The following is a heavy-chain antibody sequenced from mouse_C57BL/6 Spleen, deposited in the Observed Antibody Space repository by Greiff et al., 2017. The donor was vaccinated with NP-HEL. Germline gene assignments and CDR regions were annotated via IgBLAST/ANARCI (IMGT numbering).Heavy chain of an antibody. J-gene: IGHJ2*01. D-gene: IGHD1-1*01. V-gene: IGHV1-82*01. CDR3: AREATVVAPYFDY. CDR2: IYPGDGDT. Sequence: VQRVESGPELVKPGASVKISCKASGYAFSSSWMNWVKQRPGKGLEWIGRIYPGDGDTNYNGKFKGKATLTADKSSSTAYMQLSSLTSEDSAVYFCAREATVVAPYFDYWGQGTTLTVSS. CDR1: GYAFSSSW.